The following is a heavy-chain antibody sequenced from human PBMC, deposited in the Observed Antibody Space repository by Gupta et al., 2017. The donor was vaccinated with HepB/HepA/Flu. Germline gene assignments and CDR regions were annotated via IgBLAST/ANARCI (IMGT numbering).Heavy chain of an antibody. CDR3: ARERGTVTFDY. D-gene: IGHD4-17*01. CDR2: IWGDGTNE. V-gene: IGHV3-33*01. Sequence: QVQLLESGGGVVQPGTSLRLSCAASGFTFSDCVMHWVRQTPGKGLEWVALIWGDGTNEHYGDSVKGRFTISRDNSKNTMYLQMNSLRAEDTAVYYCARERGTVTFDYWGQGTLVTVSS. J-gene: IGHJ4*02. CDR1: GFTFSDCV.